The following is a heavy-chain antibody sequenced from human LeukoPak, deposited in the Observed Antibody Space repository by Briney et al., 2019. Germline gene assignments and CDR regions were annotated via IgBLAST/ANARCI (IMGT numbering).Heavy chain of an antibody. D-gene: IGHD3-10*01. CDR2: INGGGSST. J-gene: IGHJ3*02. CDR3: AKGNVLLWFGEAPDAFDI. V-gene: IGHV3-74*01. Sequence: GGSLRLSCAASGFTFSSYWMHWVRQAPGKGLVWVSRINGGGSSTSYADSVKGRFTISRDNAKNTLYLQMNSLRAEDTAVYYCAKGNVLLWFGEAPDAFDIWGQGTMVTVSS. CDR1: GFTFSSYW.